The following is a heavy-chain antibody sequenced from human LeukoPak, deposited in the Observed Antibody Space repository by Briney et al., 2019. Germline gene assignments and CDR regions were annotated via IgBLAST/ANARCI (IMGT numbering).Heavy chain of an antibody. CDR2: ISGSGATA. Sequence: GGSLRLSCVASGFSFAGYGMTWVRQAPGKGLEWVSSISGSGATAYYADSVKGRFTISRDNSKNTLYLQVNSLRAEDTAVYYCARDRSYTSWDWGQGTLVTVSS. V-gene: IGHV3-23*01. J-gene: IGHJ4*02. CDR1: GFSFAGYG. D-gene: IGHD2-2*01. CDR3: ARDRSYTSWD.